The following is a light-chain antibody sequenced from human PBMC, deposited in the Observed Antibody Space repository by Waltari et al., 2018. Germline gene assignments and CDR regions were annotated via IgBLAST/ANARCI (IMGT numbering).Light chain of an antibody. CDR3: QQYGSSLFT. J-gene: IGKJ3*01. Sequence: EIVLTQSPGTLSLSPGERATLSCRASQSVSSNYLAWYQQKPGQAPRLLIYGASSRATGIPDRFSGSGSGTDFTLTISRLEPEDFAVYYCQQYGSSLFTFGPGTNVDIK. CDR2: GAS. CDR1: QSVSSNY. V-gene: IGKV3-20*01.